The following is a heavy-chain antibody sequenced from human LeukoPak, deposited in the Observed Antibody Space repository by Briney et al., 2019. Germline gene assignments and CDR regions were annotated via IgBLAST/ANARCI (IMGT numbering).Heavy chain of an antibody. Sequence: ASVKVSCKASGYTFTGYYMHWVRQAPGQRLEWMGWINAGNGNTKYSQEFQGRVTITRDTSASTAYMELSSLRSEDMAVYYCARAIYSSSWTFDYWGQGTLVTVSS. CDR2: INAGNGNT. D-gene: IGHD6-13*01. V-gene: IGHV1-3*03. CDR3: ARAIYSSSWTFDY. CDR1: GYTFTGYY. J-gene: IGHJ4*02.